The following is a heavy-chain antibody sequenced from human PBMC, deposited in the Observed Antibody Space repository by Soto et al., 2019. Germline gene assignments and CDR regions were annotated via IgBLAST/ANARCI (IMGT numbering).Heavy chain of an antibody. CDR3: ARRYYGGEGEY. CDR1: GDSIKTNKW. Sequence: QVHLQESSPGLVKPSGTLSLACAVAGDSIKTNKWWSWIRQSPGKGLEWIGEIYQSGRTYYNPSLESRVTIALDKSKNQFSLRLTPVTAADTAMYYCARRYYGGEGEYWGRGTLVIVSS. D-gene: IGHD3-16*01. CDR2: IYQSGRT. J-gene: IGHJ4*02. V-gene: IGHV4-4*02.